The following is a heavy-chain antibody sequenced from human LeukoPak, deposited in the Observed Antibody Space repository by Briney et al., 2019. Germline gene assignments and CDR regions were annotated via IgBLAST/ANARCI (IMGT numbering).Heavy chain of an antibody. D-gene: IGHD2/OR15-2a*01. V-gene: IGHV4-4*07. CDR2: IYTSGST. J-gene: IGHJ4*02. Sequence: PSETLSLTCTVSGGSISSYYWSWIRQPAGKGLEWIGRIYTSGSTNYNPSLKSRVTMSVDTSKNQFSLKLSSVIAADTAVYYCAGHHPRNTVDFWGQGTLVTVSS. CDR1: GGSISSYY. CDR3: AGHHPRNTVDF.